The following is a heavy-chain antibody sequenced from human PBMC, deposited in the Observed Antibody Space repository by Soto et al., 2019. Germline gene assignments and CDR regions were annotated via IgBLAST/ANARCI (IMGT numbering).Heavy chain of an antibody. CDR2: IHYSGGT. D-gene: IGHD3-10*01. CDR3: ARYYQGSGKWWFDP. J-gene: IGHJ5*02. V-gene: IGHV4-59*08. CDR1: GDSISSYY. Sequence: QVQLQESGPGLVKPSETLSLTCTVSGDSISSYYWSWIRQSPGKGLDWIGYIHYSGGTKYNPSLKSRVTISVDTSKNQFFLELSSVTAADTAMYYCARYYQGSGKWWFDPWGQGTLVTVSS.